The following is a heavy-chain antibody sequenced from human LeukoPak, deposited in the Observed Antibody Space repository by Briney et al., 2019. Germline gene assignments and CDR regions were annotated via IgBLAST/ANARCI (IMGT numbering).Heavy chain of an antibody. CDR2: INHSGST. J-gene: IGHJ4*02. Sequence: SETLSLTCAVYGGSFSGYYWSWIRQPPGKGLEWIGEINHSGSTNYNPSLKSRVSISVDTSKNQFSLKLSSVTAADTAVYYCARGYDSSGYTFDYWGQGTLVTVSS. CDR1: GGSFSGYY. V-gene: IGHV4-34*01. D-gene: IGHD3-22*01. CDR3: ARGYDSSGYTFDY.